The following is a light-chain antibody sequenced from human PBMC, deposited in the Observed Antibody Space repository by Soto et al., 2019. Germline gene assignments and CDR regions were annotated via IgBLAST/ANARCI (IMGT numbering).Light chain of an antibody. V-gene: IGLV2-14*01. J-gene: IGLJ1*01. CDR2: EVS. CDR1: SSDVGGYNF. Sequence: QSVLTQPASVSGSPGQSITISCTGTSSDVGGYNFVSWYQQHPGKAPKLMIYEVSNRPSGVSNRFSGSKSGNTASLTISGLQAEDAADYYCSSNTRSRTYVFGSGTKVTVL. CDR3: SSNTRSRTYV.